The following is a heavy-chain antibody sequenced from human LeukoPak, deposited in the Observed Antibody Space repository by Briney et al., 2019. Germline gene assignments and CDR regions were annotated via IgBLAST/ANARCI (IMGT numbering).Heavy chain of an antibody. CDR1: GGSISSSSYY. CDR2: IYYLGST. J-gene: IGHJ2*01. CDR3: ARDRPGSYWYFDL. Sequence: SETLSLTCTVSGGSISSSSYYWSWIRQPPGKGLEWVGHIYYLGSTNYNPSLKSRVTISIDTSKNYFSLKLNSVIAADTAVYYCARDRPGSYWYFDLWGRGTLVTVSS. V-gene: IGHV4-61*03. D-gene: IGHD3-10*01.